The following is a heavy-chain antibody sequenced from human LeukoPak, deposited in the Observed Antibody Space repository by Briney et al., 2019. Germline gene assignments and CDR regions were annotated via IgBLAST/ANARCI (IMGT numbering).Heavy chain of an antibody. D-gene: IGHD2-2*01. CDR3: ARHLLRSTGIFDY. V-gene: IGHV4-59*08. J-gene: IGHJ4*02. Sequence: SETLSLTCTVSGGSISSYYWSWIRQPPGKGLEWIGYVYYTGSTNYNPSLKSRVTISVDMSKNQFSLKLSSVTAADTAVYYCARHLLRSTGIFDYWGQGTLVTVSS. CDR1: GGSISSYY. CDR2: VYYTGST.